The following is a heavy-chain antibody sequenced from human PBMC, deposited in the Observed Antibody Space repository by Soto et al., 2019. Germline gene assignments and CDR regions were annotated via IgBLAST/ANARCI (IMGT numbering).Heavy chain of an antibody. D-gene: IGHD2-8*02. CDR3: SRDGTDCATGGCYFQH. CDR1: GFAFSRYG. V-gene: IGHV3-48*02. Sequence: EVQLVESGGILIQPGGSLRLSCAASGFAFSRYGMNWVRQAPGKGLEWISYISSSGTTIFYADSVKGRFTVSRDNAKNSLYLQMNSLRDEDTAVYYCSRDGTDCATGGCYFQHWGQGTLVTVSS. CDR2: ISSSGTTI. J-gene: IGHJ1*01.